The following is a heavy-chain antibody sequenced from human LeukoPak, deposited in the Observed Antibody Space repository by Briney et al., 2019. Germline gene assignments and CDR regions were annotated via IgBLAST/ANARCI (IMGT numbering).Heavy chain of an antibody. CDR2: IKEDGSEK. CDR1: GFTFSIYW. D-gene: IGHD3-22*01. CDR3: ARDLDHYYDSSGCIDY. J-gene: IGHJ4*02. V-gene: IGHV3-7*03. Sequence: GGSLRLSCAASGFTFSIYWMTWVRQAPGKGLEWVANIKEDGSEKYYVDSVKGRFTISRDNAKNSLYLQMNSLRAEDTAVYYCARDLDHYYDSSGCIDYWGQGTLVTVSS.